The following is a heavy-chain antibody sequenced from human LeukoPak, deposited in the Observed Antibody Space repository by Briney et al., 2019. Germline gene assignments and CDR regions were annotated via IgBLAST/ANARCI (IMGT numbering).Heavy chain of an antibody. V-gene: IGHV3-53*05. CDR1: GFTVSVSY. D-gene: IGHD3-3*01. J-gene: IGHJ4*02. Sequence: GGSLRLSCGVSGFTVSVSYMSWVRQAPGKGLEWVSIIYNDGGTYYADSVKGRFTISRDNSKNTMYLQMNSLRAEDTAVYYCAKGITVFGVVIIRDYYFDYWGQGTLVTVSS. CDR2: IYNDGGT. CDR3: AKGITVFGVVIIRDYYFDY.